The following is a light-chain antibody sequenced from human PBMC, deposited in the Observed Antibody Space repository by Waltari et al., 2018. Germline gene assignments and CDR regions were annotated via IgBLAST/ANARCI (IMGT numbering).Light chain of an antibody. CDR3: QQHDNPPFT. J-gene: IGKJ2*01. Sequence: DIQMTQSPSSLSASVGETVTITCQANHDISDYLNWYQQKPGKAPNLLISDASHLEAGVPSRFSGSGYGTDFTFTISSLQPEDFATYYCQQHDNPPFTFGQGTKLEIK. V-gene: IGKV1-33*01. CDR2: DAS. CDR1: HDISDY.